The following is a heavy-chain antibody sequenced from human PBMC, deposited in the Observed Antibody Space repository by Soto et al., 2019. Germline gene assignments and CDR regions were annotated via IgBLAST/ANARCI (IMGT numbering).Heavy chain of an antibody. D-gene: IGHD2-2*01. CDR3: VRDVTTSWFP. CDR2: IDSDGSST. V-gene: IGHV3-74*01. J-gene: IGHJ5*02. Sequence: GGSLRLSCAASGFTFSEYYMSWVRQSPGKGLVWVSRIDSDGSSTSYADSVKGRFTISRDNAKNTLYLQMNSLRAEDTAVYYCVRDVTTSWFPWGQGTLVTVSS. CDR1: GFTFSEYY.